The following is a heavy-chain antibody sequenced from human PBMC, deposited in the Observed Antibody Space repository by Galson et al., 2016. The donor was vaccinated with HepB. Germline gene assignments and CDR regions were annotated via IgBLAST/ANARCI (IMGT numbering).Heavy chain of an antibody. J-gene: IGHJ4*02. CDR3: AGDEGCWRGGACYFDS. CDR2: IWYDGSNT. CDR1: GFTFSSYA. V-gene: IGHV3-33*08. D-gene: IGHD2-8*02. Sequence: SLRLSCAASGFTFSSYAMHWVRQAPDKGLEWVAVIWYDGSNTYYADSVKDRFTISRDNSKNTRDLQMNSLRADDTAVYYGAGDEGCWRGGACYFDSWGQGTLVTVSS.